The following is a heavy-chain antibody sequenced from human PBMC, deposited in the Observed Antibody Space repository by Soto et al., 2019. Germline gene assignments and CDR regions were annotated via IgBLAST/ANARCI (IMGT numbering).Heavy chain of an antibody. CDR2: IDTDGGGT. CDR3: ATVFDV. J-gene: IGHJ4*02. Sequence: EVQLVESGGGLVQPGGSLRVSCAASGFTFRSHRIHWVSQAPGKGLEWVSRIDTDGGGTSYADSVKGRFTISTDNAENTVYLQMNGLRVEDTAVYYCATVFDVWGQGTLVTVSS. D-gene: IGHD4-17*01. V-gene: IGHV3-74*01. CDR1: GFTFRSHR.